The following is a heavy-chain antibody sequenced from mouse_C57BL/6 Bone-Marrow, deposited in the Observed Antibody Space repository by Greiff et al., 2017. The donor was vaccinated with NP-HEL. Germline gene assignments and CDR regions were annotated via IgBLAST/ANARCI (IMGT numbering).Heavy chain of an antibody. CDR2: IDPANGNT. V-gene: IGHV14-3*01. J-gene: IGHJ1*03. CDR1: GFNIKNTY. D-gene: IGHD1-1*01. CDR3: AGGYGSFYWYFDV. Sequence: EVQLVESVAELVRPGASVKLSCTASGFNIKNTYMHWVKQRPEQGLEWIGRIDPANGNTKYAPKFQGKATITADTSSNTAYLQLSSLTSEDTAIYYCAGGYGSFYWYFDVWGTGTTVTVSS.